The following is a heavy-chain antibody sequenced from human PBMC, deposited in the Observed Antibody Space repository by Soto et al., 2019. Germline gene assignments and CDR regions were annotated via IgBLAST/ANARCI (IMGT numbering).Heavy chain of an antibody. Sequence: QVQLQEPGPGLVKPSGTLSLTCAVSGGSISSSNWWSWVRQPPGKGLEWIGEIYHSGSTNYNPSLKTRVTLTVDKSKDQFSLKLSSVTAADAAVYYCARTPHGYSSSWYRGRGAFDIWGQGTMVTVSS. V-gene: IGHV4-4*02. CDR2: IYHSGST. CDR1: GGSISSSNW. J-gene: IGHJ3*02. D-gene: IGHD6-13*01. CDR3: ARTPHGYSSSWYRGRGAFDI.